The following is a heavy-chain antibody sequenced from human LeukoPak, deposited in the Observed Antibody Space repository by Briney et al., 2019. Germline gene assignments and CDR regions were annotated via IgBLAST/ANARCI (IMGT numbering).Heavy chain of an antibody. Sequence: SETLSHTRTVSGGSISSYYWSWIRQPPGKGLEWIGYIYYSGSTNYNPSLKSRVTISVDTSKNQFSLKLSSVTAADTAVYYCARATLLWFGEFDYWGQGTLVTVSS. D-gene: IGHD3-10*01. CDR1: GGSISSYY. CDR2: IYYSGST. V-gene: IGHV4-59*01. CDR3: ARATLLWFGEFDY. J-gene: IGHJ4*02.